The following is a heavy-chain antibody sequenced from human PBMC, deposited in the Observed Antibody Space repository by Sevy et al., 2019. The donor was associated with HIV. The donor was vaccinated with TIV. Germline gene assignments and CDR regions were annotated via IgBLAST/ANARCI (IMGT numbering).Heavy chain of an antibody. CDR2: FDPEDGET. J-gene: IGHJ4*02. CDR1: GYTLTGFS. D-gene: IGHD3-22*01. V-gene: IGHV1-24*01. CDR3: ATTKDYYDSSGYPFDY. Sequence: ASVKVSCKVTGYTLTGFSMHWVRQTPGKGLEWMGTFDPEDGETIYAQKFQGRVIMTEDTSADTAHMDLSSLTSEDTAVYYCATTKDYYDSSGYPFDYWGQGTLVTASS.